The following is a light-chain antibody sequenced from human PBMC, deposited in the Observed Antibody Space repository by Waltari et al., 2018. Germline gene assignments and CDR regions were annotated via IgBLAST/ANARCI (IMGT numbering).Light chain of an antibody. CDR1: QSICRY. Sequence: EIVLTQSPGTLSLSPGERATLSCRASQSICRYLAWYQQKPDQAPRLLIYGASSRATSIPDRFSCSGSGTDFSRTISRLEPEDFSVYYCQNHERLPATFGQGTKVEIK. V-gene: IGKV3-20*01. CDR3: QNHERLPAT. J-gene: IGKJ1*01. CDR2: GAS.